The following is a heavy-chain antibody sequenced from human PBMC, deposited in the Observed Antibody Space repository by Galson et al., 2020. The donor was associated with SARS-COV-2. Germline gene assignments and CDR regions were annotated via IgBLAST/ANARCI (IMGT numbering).Heavy chain of an antibody. V-gene: IGHV1-2*02. CDR2: INPKSGGT. CDR3: ARLSYYDVLTGDIVDV. CDR1: GYTFTDYY. Sequence: ASVKVSCKASGYTFTDYYIHWVRQAPGKGLEWMGWINPKSGGTNYAQKFEGRVTMTRDTSITTAYMELSRLRADDTAVYYCARLSYYDVLTGDIVDVWGQGTMVTVSS. J-gene: IGHJ6*02. D-gene: IGHD3-9*01.